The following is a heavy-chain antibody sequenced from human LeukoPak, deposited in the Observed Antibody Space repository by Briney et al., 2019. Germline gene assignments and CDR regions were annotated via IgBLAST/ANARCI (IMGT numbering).Heavy chain of an antibody. CDR1: GYTLSSYD. Sequence: GASVKVSCKASGYTLSSYDINWVRQANPQGLELMGWMNPNSGNTGYAQKFQGRLNMTRNTSIDTAYMELSSLRSDDTAVYYCARRVGSGWPVQHWGQGTLVTVSS. V-gene: IGHV1-8*01. CDR3: ARRVGSGWPVQH. D-gene: IGHD6-19*01. J-gene: IGHJ1*01. CDR2: MNPNSGNT.